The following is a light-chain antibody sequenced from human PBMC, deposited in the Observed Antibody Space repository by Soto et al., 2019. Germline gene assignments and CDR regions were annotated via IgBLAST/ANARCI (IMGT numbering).Light chain of an antibody. CDR2: AVS. CDR1: SRDVGGQNY. Sequence: QSVLAQPPSASGSPGQSVAISCTGTSRDVGGQNYVSWYQQHPGKAPKLIIYAVSNRPSGVPDRFSGSKSGNTASLTISGLRAEDEADYYCCSHAGNNNYVFGTGTKGTVL. CDR3: CSHAGNNNYV. J-gene: IGLJ1*01. V-gene: IGLV2-8*01.